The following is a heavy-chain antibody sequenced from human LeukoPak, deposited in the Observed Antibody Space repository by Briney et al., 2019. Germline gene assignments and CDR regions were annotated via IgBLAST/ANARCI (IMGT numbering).Heavy chain of an antibody. CDR3: AREGFSGSYIDY. Sequence: GGSLRLSCAASGFTFSGYSMNWVRQAPGKGLEWISYIRRGSSVTYYADSVKGRFTISRDDAMNSLYLQLNSLRAEDTAVYYGAREGFSGSYIDYWGQGTLVTVSS. J-gene: IGHJ4*02. D-gene: IGHD1-26*01. V-gene: IGHV3-48*01. CDR1: GFTFSGYS. CDR2: IRRGSSVT.